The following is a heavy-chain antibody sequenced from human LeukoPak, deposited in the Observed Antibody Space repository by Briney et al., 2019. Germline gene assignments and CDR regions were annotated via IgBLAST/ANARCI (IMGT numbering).Heavy chain of an antibody. CDR2: IYPHDSDT. V-gene: IGHV5-51*01. CDR3: ARTYGDKALDY. Sequence: GESLKISCKGSGYSFTSYRIGWVRQMPGKGLEWMGIIYPHDSDTRYSPAFQGQVTISADKSISTAYLQWSSLKASDTAIYYCARTYGDKALDYWGQGTLVTVSS. CDR1: GYSFTSYR. D-gene: IGHD4-17*01. J-gene: IGHJ4*02.